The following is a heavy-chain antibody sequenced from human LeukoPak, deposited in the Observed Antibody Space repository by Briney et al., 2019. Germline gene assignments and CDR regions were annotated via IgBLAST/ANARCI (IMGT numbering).Heavy chain of an antibody. CDR2: INPSGGST. CDR3: ARQGSSSWYAGIDAFDI. Sequence: WASVKVSCKASGYTFTSYYMRWVRQAPGQGLEWMGIINPSGGSTSYAQKFQGRVTMTRDTSTSTVYMELSSLRSEDTAVYYCARQGSSSWYAGIDAFDIRGQGTMVTVSS. CDR1: GYTFTSYY. J-gene: IGHJ3*02. V-gene: IGHV1-46*01. D-gene: IGHD6-13*01.